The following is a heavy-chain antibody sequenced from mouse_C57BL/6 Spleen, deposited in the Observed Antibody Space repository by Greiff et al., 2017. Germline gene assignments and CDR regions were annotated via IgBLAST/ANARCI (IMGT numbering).Heavy chain of an antibody. V-gene: IGHV1-64*01. CDR2: IHPNSGST. CDR3: ARDYGSSSAWFAY. Sequence: QVQLQQPGAELVKPGASVKLSCKASGYTFTSYWMHWVKQRPGQGLEWIGMIHPNSGSTNYNEKFKSKATLTVDTSSSSAYMQLSSLTSEDSAVYYCARDYGSSSAWFAYWGQGTLVTVSA. D-gene: IGHD1-1*01. J-gene: IGHJ3*01. CDR1: GYTFTSYW.